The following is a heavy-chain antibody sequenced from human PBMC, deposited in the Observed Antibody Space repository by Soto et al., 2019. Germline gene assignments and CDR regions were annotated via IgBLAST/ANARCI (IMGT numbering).Heavy chain of an antibody. Sequence: DEHLVQSGGGLGQPGGSLRLSCAASGFTFKTYGMNWVRRAPGKGLEWSAFISGTGSTIYYADSVQGRFIVSRDNSNNSLHLQVNSLRSDDTAVYYCAREGCTSASCYSYIRAFDVWGQGTEVSVSS. J-gene: IGHJ3*01. CDR3: AREGCTSASCYSYIRAFDV. CDR2: ISGTGSTI. CDR1: GFTFKTYG. D-gene: IGHD2-21*02. V-gene: IGHV3-48*01.